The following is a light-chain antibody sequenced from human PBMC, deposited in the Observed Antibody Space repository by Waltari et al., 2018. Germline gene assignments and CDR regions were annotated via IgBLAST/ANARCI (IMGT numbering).Light chain of an antibody. CDR1: TSDIGAYNY. J-gene: IGLJ1*01. Sequence: QSALTQPASVSGSPGQSITISCTGTTSDIGAYNYVSWYQQHPGKAPKLLIDDVSHRPSGISDRCSGAKSGNTASLDISGLQAEDEADYYCSSYTGSSTLVGTGTEVTVL. V-gene: IGLV2-14*03. CDR2: DVS. CDR3: SSYTGSSTL.